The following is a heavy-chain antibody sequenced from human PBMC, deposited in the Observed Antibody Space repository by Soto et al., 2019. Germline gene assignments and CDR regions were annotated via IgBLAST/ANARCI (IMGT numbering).Heavy chain of an antibody. CDR1: GGSISSYY. Sequence: SETLSLTCTVSGGSISSYYWSWIRQPPGKGLEWIGYIYYSGSTNYNPSLKSRVTISVDTSKNQFSLKLSSVTAADTAVYYCARTYCGGDCKIDYWGQGTLVTVSS. CDR2: IYYSGST. V-gene: IGHV4-59*01. CDR3: ARTYCGGDCKIDY. D-gene: IGHD2-21*02. J-gene: IGHJ4*02.